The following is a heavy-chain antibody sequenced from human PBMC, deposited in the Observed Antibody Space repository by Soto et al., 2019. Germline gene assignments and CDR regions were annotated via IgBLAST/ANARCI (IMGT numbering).Heavy chain of an antibody. V-gene: IGHV3-30-3*01. Sequence: GGSLRLSCAASGFTFSSYAMHWVRQAPGKGLEWVAVISYDGSNKYYADSVKGRFTISRDNSKNTLYLQMNSLRAEDTAVYYCARDSGNPSGYYYYGMDVWGQGTTVTVSS. CDR3: ARDSGNPSGYYYYGMDV. CDR1: GFTFSSYA. J-gene: IGHJ6*02. CDR2: ISYDGSNK. D-gene: IGHD3-10*01.